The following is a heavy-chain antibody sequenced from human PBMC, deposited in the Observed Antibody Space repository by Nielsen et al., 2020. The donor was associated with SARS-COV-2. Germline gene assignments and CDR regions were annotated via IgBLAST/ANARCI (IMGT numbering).Heavy chain of an antibody. D-gene: IGHD5-12*01. CDR3: AADIVARDYYYGMDV. J-gene: IGHJ6*02. V-gene: IGHV1-18*01. CDR2: ISAYNGNT. Sequence: ASVKVSCKASGYTFTSYGISWVRQAPGQGLEWMGWISAYNGNTNYAQKLQGRVTMTTDTSTSTAYMELSSLRSEDTAVYYCAADIVARDYYYGMDVWGQGTTVTVSS. CDR1: GYTFTSYG.